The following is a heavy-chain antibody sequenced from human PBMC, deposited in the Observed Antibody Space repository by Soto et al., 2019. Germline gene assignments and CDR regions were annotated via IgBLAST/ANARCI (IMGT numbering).Heavy chain of an antibody. J-gene: IGHJ5*02. CDR2: IYHSGST. D-gene: IGHD6-13*01. V-gene: IGHV4-30-2*01. Sequence: KTSETLSLTCAVSGGSISSGGYSWSWIRQPPGKGLEWIGYIYHSGSTYYNPSLKSRVTISVDRSKNQFSLKLSSVTAADTAVYYCARQYWAAALWGANWFDPWGQGTLVTVSS. CDR3: ARQYWAAALWGANWFDP. CDR1: GGSISSGGYS.